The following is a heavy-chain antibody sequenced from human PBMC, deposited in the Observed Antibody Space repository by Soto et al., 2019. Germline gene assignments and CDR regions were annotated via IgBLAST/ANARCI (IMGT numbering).Heavy chain of an antibody. V-gene: IGHV1-18*01. D-gene: IGHD3-16*02. Sequence: ASVKVSCKASGYTFTSYGISWVRQAPGQGLEWMGWISAYNGNTNYAQKLQGRVTMTTDTSTSTAYMELRSLRSDDTAVYYCARGNDYIWGSYRYRDYFDYWGQGTLVTVSS. CDR3: ARGNDYIWGSYRYRDYFDY. J-gene: IGHJ4*02. CDR1: GYTFTSYG. CDR2: ISAYNGNT.